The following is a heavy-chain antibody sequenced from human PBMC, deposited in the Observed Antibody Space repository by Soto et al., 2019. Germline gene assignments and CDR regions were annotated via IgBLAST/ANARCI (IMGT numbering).Heavy chain of an antibody. Sequence: ASVKVSCKASGYTFTSYYMHWVRPAPGQGLEWMGIINPSGGSTSYAQKFQGRVTMTRDTSTSTVYMELSSLRSEDTAVYYCASAVWFGEFDYYYGMDVWGQGTTVTVSS. V-gene: IGHV1-46*01. D-gene: IGHD3-10*01. CDR2: INPSGGST. J-gene: IGHJ6*02. CDR1: GYTFTSYY. CDR3: ASAVWFGEFDYYYGMDV.